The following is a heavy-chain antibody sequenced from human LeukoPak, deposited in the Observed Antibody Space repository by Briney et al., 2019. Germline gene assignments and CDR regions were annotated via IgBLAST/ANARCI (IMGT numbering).Heavy chain of an antibody. CDR1: GFTFYDYA. V-gene: IGHV3-9*01. J-gene: IGHJ5*02. D-gene: IGHD3-22*01. CDR3: AKGIYDSSGYLSYNWFDP. CDR2: ISWNSGSI. Sequence: GGSLRLSCAASGFTFYDYAMHWVRHAPGKGLEWVSGISWNSGSIGYADSVKGRFTISRDNAKNSLYLQMNSLRAEDTALYYCAKGIYDSSGYLSYNWFDPWGQGTLVTVSS.